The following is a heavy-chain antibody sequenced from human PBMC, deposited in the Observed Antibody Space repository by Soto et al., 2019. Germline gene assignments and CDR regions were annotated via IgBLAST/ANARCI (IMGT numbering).Heavy chain of an antibody. Sequence: LSLTCDVSGDTISTGGYTWAWIRQPPGKALEWIGHTYHSRNPYYNPSLKSRVAISIDTSKNQFSLKLISVTAADTAVYYCARGPPIMYYGTGGYYYFDYWGQGTLVTVSS. V-gene: IGHV4-30-2*01. J-gene: IGHJ4*02. CDR3: ARGPPIMYYGTGGYYYFDY. CDR2: TYHSRNP. CDR1: GDTISTGGYT. D-gene: IGHD2-8*02.